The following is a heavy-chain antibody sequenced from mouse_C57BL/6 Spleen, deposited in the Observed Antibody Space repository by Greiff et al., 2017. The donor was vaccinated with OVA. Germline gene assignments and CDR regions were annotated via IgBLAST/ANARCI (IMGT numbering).Heavy chain of an antibody. CDR2: ILPGSGST. Sequence: VQLHQSGAELMKPGASVKLSCKATGYTFTGYWIEWVKQRPGHGLEWIGEILPGSGSTNYNEKFKGKATFTADKSSNTAYMQLSSLTTEDSAIYYCARLHYYGSSYDWFAYWGQGTLVTVSA. V-gene: IGHV1-9*01. D-gene: IGHD1-1*01. CDR3: ARLHYYGSSYDWFAY. J-gene: IGHJ3*01. CDR1: GYTFTGYW.